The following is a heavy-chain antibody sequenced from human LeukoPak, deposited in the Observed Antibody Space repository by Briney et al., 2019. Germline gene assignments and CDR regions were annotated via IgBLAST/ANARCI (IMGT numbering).Heavy chain of an antibody. CDR3: AKTDGSYCSSTSCYEVGYFDY. D-gene: IGHD2-2*01. J-gene: IGHJ4*02. Sequence: QSGGSLRLSCAASGFTFSSYWMSWVRQAPGKGLEWVANIKQDGSEKYYVDSVKGRFTISRDNAKNSLYMQMNSLRAEDTAVYYCAKTDGSYCSSTSCYEVGYFDYWGQGTLVTVSS. CDR1: GFTFSSYW. CDR2: IKQDGSEK. V-gene: IGHV3-7*03.